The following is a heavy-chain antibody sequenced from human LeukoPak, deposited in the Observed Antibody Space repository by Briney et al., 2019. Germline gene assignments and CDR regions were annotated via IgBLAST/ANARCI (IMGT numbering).Heavy chain of an antibody. J-gene: IGHJ5*02. D-gene: IGHD2-15*01. V-gene: IGHV4-59*01. CDR2: IYYSGST. CDR3: ARGFHFYSQRLFGP. CDR1: GGSISSYY. Sequence: SETLSLTCTVSGGSISSYYWSWIRQPPGKGLEWIGYIYYSGSTNYNPSLKSRVTISVDTSKNQLSLKLSSVTAADTAVYYCARGFHFYSQRLFGPWGQGTLVTVSS.